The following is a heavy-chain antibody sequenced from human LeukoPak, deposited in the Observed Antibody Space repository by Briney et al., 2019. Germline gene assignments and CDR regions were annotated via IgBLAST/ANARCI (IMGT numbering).Heavy chain of an antibody. J-gene: IGHJ5*02. V-gene: IGHV1-24*01. CDR3: ARAWGGNENWFDP. CDR2: FDPEDGET. D-gene: IGHD7-27*01. CDR1: GYTLTELS. Sequence: GASVKVSCKVSGYTLTELSMHWVRQAPGKGLEWMGGFDPEDGETIYAQKFQGRVTITADESTSTAYMELSSLGSEDTAVYYCARAWGGNENWFDPWGQGTLVTVSS.